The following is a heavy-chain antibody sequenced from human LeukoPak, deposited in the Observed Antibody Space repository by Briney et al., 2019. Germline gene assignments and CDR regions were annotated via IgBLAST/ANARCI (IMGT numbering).Heavy chain of an antibody. Sequence: GGSLRLSCAASGFTFSDYYMTWIRQAPGKGLEWVAFIRYDATVKYYADSVKGRFTISRDNSENTLYLQMNSLRAEDTAVYYCAKDVPAAYFDYWGQGALVTVSS. J-gene: IGHJ4*02. CDR2: IRYDATVK. CDR3: AKDVPAAYFDY. CDR1: GFTFSDYY. V-gene: IGHV3-30*02. D-gene: IGHD2-2*01.